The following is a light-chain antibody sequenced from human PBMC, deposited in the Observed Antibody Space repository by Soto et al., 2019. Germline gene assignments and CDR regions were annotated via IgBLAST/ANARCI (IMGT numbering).Light chain of an antibody. Sequence: EMLITQSPATLSVSPGERATLSCRASQSVDSNLAWYQQKPGQAPRLLIYGASTRATGISDRFSGSGSGTNFTLTISRLEPEDFAVYYCQHYGTSWWTFGQGTKVDNK. V-gene: IGKV3-20*01. CDR1: QSVDSN. CDR3: QHYGTSWWT. J-gene: IGKJ1*01. CDR2: GAS.